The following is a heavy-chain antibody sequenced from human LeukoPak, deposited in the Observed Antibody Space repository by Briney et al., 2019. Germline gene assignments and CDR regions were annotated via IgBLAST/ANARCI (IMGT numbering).Heavy chain of an antibody. J-gene: IGHJ4*02. D-gene: IGHD3-22*01. CDR1: GFTFSSYA. Sequence: GGSLRLSCAASGFTFSSYAMHWVRQAPGKGLEWVAVISFDGSDKYYADSVKGRFTISRGNSKNTLYLQMNSLRAEDTAVYYCAGRNHYDSKEIDYWGQGTLVTVSS. V-gene: IGHV3-30*04. CDR2: ISFDGSDK. CDR3: AGRNHYDSKEIDY.